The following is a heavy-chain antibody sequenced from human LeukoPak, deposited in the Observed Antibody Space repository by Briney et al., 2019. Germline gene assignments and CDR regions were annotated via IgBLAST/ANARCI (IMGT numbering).Heavy chain of an antibody. J-gene: IGHJ6*02. Sequence: GASVKVSCKASGYTFTSYDINWVRQATGQGREWKGWMNPNSGNTGYAQKFQGRVTMTRNTSISTAYMELSSLRSEDTAVYYCARGDEYSSSSVSYYGMGVWGQGTTVTVSS. CDR2: MNPNSGNT. CDR3: ARGDEYSSSSVSYYGMGV. CDR1: GYTFTSYD. D-gene: IGHD6-6*01. V-gene: IGHV1-8*01.